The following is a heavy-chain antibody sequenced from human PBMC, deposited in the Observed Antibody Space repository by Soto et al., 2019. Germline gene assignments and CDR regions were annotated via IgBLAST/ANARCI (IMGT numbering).Heavy chain of an antibody. D-gene: IGHD3-3*01. CDR3: ATDFSAAMAYDY. J-gene: IGHJ4*02. CDR2: IIPILGIA. Sequence: ASVKVSCKASGGTFSSYTISWVRQAPGQGLEWMGRIIPILGIANYAQKFQGRVTMTEDKSTDTAYMELSSLRSEDTAVYYCATDFSAAMAYDYWGQGTLVTVSS. CDR1: GGTFSSYT. V-gene: IGHV1-69*04.